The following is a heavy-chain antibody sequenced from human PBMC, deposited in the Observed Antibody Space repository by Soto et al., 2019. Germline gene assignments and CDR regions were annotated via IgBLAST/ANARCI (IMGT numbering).Heavy chain of an antibody. CDR3: ARDGVWRQNYYYYGMDV. D-gene: IGHD3-3*01. V-gene: IGHV3-74*01. J-gene: IGHJ6*02. Sequence: GGSLRLSCAASGFTFSSYWMHWVRQAPGKGLVWVSRINSDGSSTSYADSVKGRFTISRDNAKNTLYLQMNSLRAEDTGGYYCARDGVWRQNYYYYGMDVWGQGTTVTVSS. CDR2: INSDGSST. CDR1: GFTFSSYW.